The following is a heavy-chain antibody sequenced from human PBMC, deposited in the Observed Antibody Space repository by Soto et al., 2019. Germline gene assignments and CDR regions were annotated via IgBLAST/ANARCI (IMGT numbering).Heavy chain of an antibody. J-gene: IGHJ3*02. D-gene: IGHD2-2*01. CDR2: ISGSGGST. CDR3: AKDRGYCSSTRCYPFAFDI. V-gene: IGHV3-23*01. Sequence: GGSLRLSCAASGFTFSSYAMSWVRQAPGKGLEWVSAISGSGGSTYYADSVKGRFTISRDNSKNTLYLQMNSLRAEDTAVYYCAKDRGYCSSTRCYPFAFDIWGQGTMVTVSS. CDR1: GFTFSSYA.